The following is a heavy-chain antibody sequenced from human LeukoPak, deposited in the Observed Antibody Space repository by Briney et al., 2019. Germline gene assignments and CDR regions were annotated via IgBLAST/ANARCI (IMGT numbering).Heavy chain of an antibody. Sequence: PGGSLRLSCAASGFTFSSYWMHWVRQAPGKELVWVSHINTDGSSTTYADSVKGRLTISRDNAKNTLYLQMNSLRAEDTAVYYCARSGGSSSLGYWGKGTLVTVSS. CDR3: ARSGGSSSLGY. CDR2: INTDGSST. D-gene: IGHD6-6*01. CDR1: GFTFSSYW. J-gene: IGHJ4*02. V-gene: IGHV3-74*01.